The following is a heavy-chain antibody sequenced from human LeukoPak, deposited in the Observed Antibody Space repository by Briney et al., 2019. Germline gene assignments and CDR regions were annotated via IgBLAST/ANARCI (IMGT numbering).Heavy chain of an antibody. CDR1: GFTFSSYA. V-gene: IGHV3-30-3*01. CDR2: ISYDGSNK. Sequence: GRSLRLSCAASGFTFSSYAMHWVRQAPGKGLEWVAVISYDGSNKYYADSVKGRFTISRDNSKNTLYLQMNSLRAEDTAVYYCARGYCTNGACYSPWFDPWGQGTLVTVSS. D-gene: IGHD2-8*01. CDR3: ARGYCTNGACYSPWFDP. J-gene: IGHJ5*02.